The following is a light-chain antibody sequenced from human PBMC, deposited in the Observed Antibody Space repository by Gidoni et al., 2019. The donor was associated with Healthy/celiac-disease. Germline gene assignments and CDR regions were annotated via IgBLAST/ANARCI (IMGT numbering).Light chain of an antibody. V-gene: IGLV1-44*01. CDR3: AAWDDSLNGPV. CDR1: SSNIGRNT. J-gene: IGLJ2*01. CDR2: SNN. Sequence: GQRVTISCSGSSSNIGRNTVNWYQQLPGTAPKLLIYSNNPRPSGVPDQFSGSKSGTSASLAISGLQSEDEADYYCAAWDDSLNGPVFGGGTKLTVL.